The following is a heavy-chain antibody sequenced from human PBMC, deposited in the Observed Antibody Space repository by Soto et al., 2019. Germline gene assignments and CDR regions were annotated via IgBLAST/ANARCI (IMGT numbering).Heavy chain of an antibody. D-gene: IGHD3-3*01. J-gene: IGHJ5*01. CDR2: IKSDGPVT. V-gene: IGHV3-74*01. CDR3: ARENYDFYSGYYLDS. CDR1: GITFSTYR. Sequence: EVQLVESGGGIVQPGGSLRLSCVVSGITFSTYRMHWVRQAPGKGLVWVSHIKSDGPVTHYTDSVRCRFIISRDNAQNTLFLQMNSLRADDTAVYYCARENYDFYSGYYLDSWCQGRLITVSS.